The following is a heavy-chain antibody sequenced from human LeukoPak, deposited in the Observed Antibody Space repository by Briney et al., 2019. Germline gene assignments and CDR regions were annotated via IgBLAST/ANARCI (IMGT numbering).Heavy chain of an antibody. Sequence: GGSLRLSCVTSGFSITNYGMHWVRQAPGRGLEWVAFMRNDGNNKYYADAVMGRFFISRDNSKNTLYLQMNSLTDEDTAVYYCARQAQWSGYRSTKYQNYMDVWGTGTTATVSS. CDR2: MRNDGNNK. CDR3: ARQAQWSGYRSTKYQNYMDV. CDR1: GFSITNYG. D-gene: IGHD3-3*01. J-gene: IGHJ6*03. V-gene: IGHV3-30*02.